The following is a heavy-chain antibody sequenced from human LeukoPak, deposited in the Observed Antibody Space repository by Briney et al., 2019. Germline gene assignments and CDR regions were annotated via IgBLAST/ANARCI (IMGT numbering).Heavy chain of an antibody. J-gene: IGHJ4*02. CDR3: ARGTAVPGFDY. D-gene: IGHD1-1*01. CDR1: GLNFHAFW. V-gene: IGHV3-7*03. CDR2: ITQDGSAK. Sequence: GPSLRRSCAASGLNFHAFWTNCVRQPPGNGLEWVANITQDGSAKDYVDSVKGRFTISRDNAKNSLYLEMNSLRAEDTAVYYCARGTAVPGFDYLGQGTLLTVSS.